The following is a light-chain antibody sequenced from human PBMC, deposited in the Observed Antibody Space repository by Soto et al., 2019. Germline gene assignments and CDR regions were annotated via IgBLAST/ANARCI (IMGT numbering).Light chain of an antibody. Sequence: QSVLTQPASVSGSPGQSITISCTGTSSDVGGYNYVSWYQQHPGRAPQLIIYEVRNRPSGISFRFSGSKSGNTASLTISGLQAEDEADYYCSPYTSKSSLICGGGTKVTV. V-gene: IGLV2-14*01. CDR3: SPYTSKSSLI. CDR2: EVR. J-gene: IGLJ2*01. CDR1: SSDVGGYNY.